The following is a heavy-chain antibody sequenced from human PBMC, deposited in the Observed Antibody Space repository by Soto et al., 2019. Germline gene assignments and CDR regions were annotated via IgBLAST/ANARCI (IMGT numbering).Heavy chain of an antibody. CDR2: MYHSGVT. CDR3: AKGKEAMDV. J-gene: IGHJ6*02. Sequence: QVQLQESGPGLMKPSGTLSLTCAVSGGSITSNTWWTWVRQSPGKGLEWIGEMYHSGVTSYNPSLGRRVTMSVDKSRNQLSLRLNSVSAADTAVYYCAKGKEAMDVWGQGTAVIVSS. V-gene: IGHV4-4*02. CDR1: GGSITSNTW.